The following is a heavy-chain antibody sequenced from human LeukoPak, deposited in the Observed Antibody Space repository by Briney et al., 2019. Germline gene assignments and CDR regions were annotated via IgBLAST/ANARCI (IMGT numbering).Heavy chain of an antibody. CDR2: IKTDGSEK. Sequence: GGSLRLSCAASGFTFNSYSMNWVRQAPGKGLQWVANIKTDGSEKYYVDSVKGRFTISRDNAKNSLYLQMNSLRAEDTAVYYCATYSSLNRREFQYWGQGTLLTVSS. D-gene: IGHD3-22*01. CDR3: ATYSSLNRREFQY. J-gene: IGHJ1*01. CDR1: GFTFNSYS. V-gene: IGHV3-7*01.